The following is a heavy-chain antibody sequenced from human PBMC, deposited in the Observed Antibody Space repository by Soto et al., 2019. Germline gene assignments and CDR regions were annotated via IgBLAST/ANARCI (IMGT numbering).Heavy chain of an antibody. Sequence: EVQLVESGGGLVQPGGSLRLSCAASGFTFSSYSMNWVRQAPGKGLEWVSYISSSSSTIYYADSVKGRFTISRDNAKNSLYLQMNSLRAEDTAVYYCARVLLWPRQYPYYYYMYVWGKGTTVTVSS. CDR2: ISSSSSTI. V-gene: IGHV3-48*01. CDR1: GFTFSSYS. D-gene: IGHD3-10*01. J-gene: IGHJ6*03. CDR3: ARVLLWPRQYPYYYYMYV.